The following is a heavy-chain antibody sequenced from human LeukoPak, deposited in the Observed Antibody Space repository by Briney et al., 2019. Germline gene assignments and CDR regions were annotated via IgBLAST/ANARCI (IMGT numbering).Heavy chain of an antibody. D-gene: IGHD1-7*01. J-gene: IGHJ4*02. CDR3: ARDHSNWNYAPDF. V-gene: IGHV1-18*01. CDR2: ISASNGNT. Sequence: ASVKVSCKASGYTFTRYGISWVRQAPGQGLQWLGWISASNGNTNYAQKFRDRVTMSTDTSTGTAYLDVRSLTSDDTAVYYCARDHSNWNYAPDFWGQGTLVIVSS. CDR1: GYTFTRYG.